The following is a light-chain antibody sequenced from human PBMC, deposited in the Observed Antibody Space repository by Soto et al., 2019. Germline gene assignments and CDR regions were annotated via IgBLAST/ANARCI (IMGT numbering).Light chain of an antibody. CDR1: QSLLHSDGNTY. V-gene: IGKV2-30*02. J-gene: IGKJ5*01. Sequence: DVVMTQSPLSLPVTLGQSASLSCRSSQSLLHSDGNTYLTWFHQRPGQSPRRLNYKVSNRESGVPDRFSGSGSGTDFTLKISRVEAEDVGLYYCMQGTHWPTFGQGTRLEIK. CDR2: KVS. CDR3: MQGTHWPT.